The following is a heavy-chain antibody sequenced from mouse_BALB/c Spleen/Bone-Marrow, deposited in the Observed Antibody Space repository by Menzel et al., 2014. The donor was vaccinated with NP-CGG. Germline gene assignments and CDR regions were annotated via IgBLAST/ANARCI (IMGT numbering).Heavy chain of an antibody. CDR1: GFSITSGY. V-gene: IGHV3-8*02. CDR2: ISYSGST. J-gene: IGHJ4*01. CDR3: ARRNVRRWAMDY. D-gene: IGHD2-14*01. Sequence: EVQLEQSGPSLVKPSESLSLSCSATGFSITSGYLNWIRKMPGKKLEYMGYISYSGSTYYNPSLKSRISITPDTSKNPYSLQLNSVTTEDTATYYCARRNVRRWAMDYWGQGTSVTVSS.